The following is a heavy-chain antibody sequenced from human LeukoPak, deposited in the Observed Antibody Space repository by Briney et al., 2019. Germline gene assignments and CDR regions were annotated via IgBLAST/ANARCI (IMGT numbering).Heavy chain of an antibody. Sequence: GGSLRLSCAASGFTFSNFWMSWVRQAPGQGLEWVANIKQDGSEKYYVDSVKGRFTLSRDNAKNTLYLQMNSLRAEDTAVYYCASDRDYYDSSGYLFDYWGQGTLVTVSS. CDR1: GFTFSNFW. CDR2: IKQDGSEK. J-gene: IGHJ4*02. D-gene: IGHD3-22*01. V-gene: IGHV3-7*01. CDR3: ASDRDYYDSSGYLFDY.